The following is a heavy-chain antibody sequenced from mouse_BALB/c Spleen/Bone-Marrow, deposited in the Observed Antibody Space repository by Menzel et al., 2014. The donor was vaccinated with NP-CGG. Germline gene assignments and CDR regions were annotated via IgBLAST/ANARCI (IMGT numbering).Heavy chain of an antibody. J-gene: IGHJ2*01. Sequence: EVKVEESGGGLVKPGGSLKLSCAASGFAFSSYDMSWVRQTPEKRLEWVAYISSGGGSTYYPDTVKGRFTISRDNAKNTLSLQMSSLKSEDTAIYFCSRRLRYYFDYWGQGTTLTVSS. V-gene: IGHV5-12-1*01. CDR3: SRRLRYYFDY. CDR2: ISSGGGST. D-gene: IGHD1-1*01. CDR1: GFAFSSYD.